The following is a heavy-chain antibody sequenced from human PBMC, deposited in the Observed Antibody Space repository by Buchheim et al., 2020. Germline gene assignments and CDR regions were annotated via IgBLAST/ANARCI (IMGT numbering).Heavy chain of an antibody. V-gene: IGHV4-59*01. CDR3: ARAGLSYDFWSGYYANPSALDY. J-gene: IGHJ4*02. CDR1: GGSISSYY. Sequence: QVQLQESGPGLVKPSETLSLTCTVSGGSISSYYWSWIRQPPGKGLEWIRYIYYSGSTNYNPSLKSRVTLSVHTSKNQFSLKLSSVTAADTAVYYCARAGLSYDFWSGYYANPSALDYWGQGTL. D-gene: IGHD3-3*01. CDR2: IYYSGST.